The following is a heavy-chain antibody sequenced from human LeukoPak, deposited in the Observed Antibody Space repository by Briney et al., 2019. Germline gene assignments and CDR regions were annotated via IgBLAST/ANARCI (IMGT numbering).Heavy chain of an antibody. D-gene: IGHD4-11*01. CDR3: TREWQYQFDY. CDR2: VYHSGIT. Sequence: LRLSCAASGFTVSSNYMSWVRQAPGKGLEWIGSVYHSGITYYTPSLKSRVSISVDTSKNQFSLKVTSVTAADTAVYYCTREWQYQFDYWGQGSLVTVSS. V-gene: IGHV4-38-2*02. CDR1: GFTVSSNY. J-gene: IGHJ4*02.